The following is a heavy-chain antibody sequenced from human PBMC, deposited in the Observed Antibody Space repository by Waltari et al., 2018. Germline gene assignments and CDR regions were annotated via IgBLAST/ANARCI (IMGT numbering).Heavy chain of an antibody. CDR2: ISSSRSTI. Sequence: EVQLVESGGGLVQPGGSLRLSCAASGFTFSSYSMNWVRQAPGKGLEWVSYISSSRSTIYYADSVKGRFTISRDNAKNSLYLQMNSLRAEDTAVYYCAREEYCTNCGPSRSYYYYYMDVWGKGTTVTVSS. D-gene: IGHD2-8*01. J-gene: IGHJ6*03. CDR3: AREEYCTNCGPSRSYYYYYMDV. CDR1: GFTFSSYS. V-gene: IGHV3-48*04.